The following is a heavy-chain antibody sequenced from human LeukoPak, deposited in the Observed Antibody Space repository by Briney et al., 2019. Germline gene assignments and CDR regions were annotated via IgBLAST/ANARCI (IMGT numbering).Heavy chain of an antibody. CDR2: ISDSGGDT. J-gene: IGHJ4*02. CDR3: AKRIQYSSSSAYFDY. CDR1: GFTFNNYA. Sequence: GGSLRLSCAVSGFTFNNYAMSWVRQAPGKGLEWVSAISDSGGDTYYADSVKGRFPISRDNFKNTLYLQMNSLRAEDTATYYCAKRIQYSSSSAYFDYWGQGTLVTVSS. V-gene: IGHV3-23*01. D-gene: IGHD6-6*01.